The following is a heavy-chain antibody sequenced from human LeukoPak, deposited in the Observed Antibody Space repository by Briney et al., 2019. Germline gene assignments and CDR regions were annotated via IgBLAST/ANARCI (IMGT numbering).Heavy chain of an antibody. Sequence: GGSLRLSCAASGFTFSVYWLHWVRQAPGKGLVWVSHINSDGSSTRNADSVKGRFTISRDNAKNTLYLQMNTLRAEDTAVYYCARDAVDTANAVWGQGTTVTVSS. V-gene: IGHV3-74*01. D-gene: IGHD5-18*01. CDR2: INSDGSST. CDR1: GFTFSVYW. CDR3: ARDAVDTANAV. J-gene: IGHJ6*02.